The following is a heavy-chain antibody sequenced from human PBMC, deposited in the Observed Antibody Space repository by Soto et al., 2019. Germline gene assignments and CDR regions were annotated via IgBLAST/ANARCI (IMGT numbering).Heavy chain of an antibody. CDR3: TGADFCVHEFFDL. Sequence: QVQLQESGPGLVKPSQTLSLTCTVSGGSTRTDGNYWSWIRQHPGKGLEWIGYIHYSGSTSYNLSLESRVNISVDTSNTQFALNLSSVIPADTAVYYCTGADFCVHEFFDLWGRGTLVTVSS. CDR2: IHYSGST. V-gene: IGHV4-31*03. CDR1: GGSTRTDGNY. D-gene: IGHD3-3*01. J-gene: IGHJ2*01.